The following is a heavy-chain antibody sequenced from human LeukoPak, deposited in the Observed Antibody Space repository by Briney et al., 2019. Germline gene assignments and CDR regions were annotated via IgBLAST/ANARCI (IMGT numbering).Heavy chain of an antibody. Sequence: SLRLSCEASGFTFGDYAMHWVRQAPGKGLEWVSGISWNNVNIGYADAVKGRFTISRDNAKNSLYLQMNNLRAEDTALYYCAKDIRTIAVAGPFDCWGQGTLVTVSA. D-gene: IGHD6-19*01. CDR2: ISWNNVNI. CDR1: GFTFGDYA. V-gene: IGHV3-9*01. J-gene: IGHJ4*02. CDR3: AKDIRTIAVAGPFDC.